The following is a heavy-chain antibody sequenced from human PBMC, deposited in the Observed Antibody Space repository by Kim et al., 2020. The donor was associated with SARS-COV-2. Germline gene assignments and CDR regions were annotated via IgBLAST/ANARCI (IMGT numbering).Heavy chain of an antibody. D-gene: IGHD6-13*01. J-gene: IGHJ5*02. CDR3: ARQDGDSSSWYWFDP. V-gene: IGHV4-39*01. Sequence: SETLSLTCTVSDGSIISSGHYWGWIRQPPGKGLEWLGSIYYSGSTYYNPSLQSRVTISVDTSKNQFSLRLSSVTAADTAVYYCARQDGDSSSWYWFDPWG. CDR1: DGSIISSGHY. CDR2: IYYSGST.